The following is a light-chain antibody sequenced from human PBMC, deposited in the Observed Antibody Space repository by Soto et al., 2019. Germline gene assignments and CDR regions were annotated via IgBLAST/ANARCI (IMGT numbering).Light chain of an antibody. CDR2: GNS. Sequence: QSVLTQPPSVSGAPGLRVTISCTGSSSNIGAGYAVHWYQQLPGTAPKLLIYGNSNRPSGVPDRFSGSKSGTSASLAITGLLAEDEADYYCQSYDSSLSGYVFGGGTQLTVL. J-gene: IGLJ7*01. CDR3: QSYDSSLSGYV. CDR1: SSNIGAGYA. V-gene: IGLV1-40*01.